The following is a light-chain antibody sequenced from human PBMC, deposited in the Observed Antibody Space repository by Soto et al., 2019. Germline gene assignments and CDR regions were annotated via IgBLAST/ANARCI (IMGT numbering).Light chain of an antibody. V-gene: IGLV1-44*01. CDR2: GNS. CDR1: SSNIGFNA. J-gene: IGLJ2*01. Sequence: QSVLTQPPSASGTPGQRVTLSCSGSSSNIGFNAVNWYQQLPGTAPKLVMHGNSQRPSGVPDRFSGSKSGTSDSLAISGLRTEDEAQYYCSSFEASNNLLFGGGTKLTVL. CDR3: SSFEASNNLL.